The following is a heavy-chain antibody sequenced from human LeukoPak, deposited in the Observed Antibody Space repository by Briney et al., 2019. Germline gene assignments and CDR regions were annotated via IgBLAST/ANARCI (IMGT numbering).Heavy chain of an antibody. CDR2: IKEDGSEK. Sequence: PGGSLRLSCAASGFTFSRYWMSWVRQAPGKGPEWVANIKEDGSEKYYVASVRGRFTISRDNAKNSLYLQMNSLRAEDTAVYYCAKTAPAAIYWFDPWGQGTLVTVSS. J-gene: IGHJ5*02. CDR3: AKTAPAAIYWFDP. V-gene: IGHV3-7*03. CDR1: GFTFSRYW. D-gene: IGHD2-2*02.